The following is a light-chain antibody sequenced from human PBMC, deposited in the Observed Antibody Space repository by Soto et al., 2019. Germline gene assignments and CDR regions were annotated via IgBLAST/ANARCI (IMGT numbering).Light chain of an antibody. CDR2: IAS. CDR3: QQYGTSPWT. Sequence: EIVLTQTPGTLSLSPGERATLSCRASQSVRSDYLAWYQQKPGQAPRLLIYIASNRAPGIPDRFSGSGSGTDITLTISRLEPEDFAVYYCQQYGTSPWTFGQGSKVEIK. CDR1: QSVRSDY. V-gene: IGKV3-20*01. J-gene: IGKJ1*01.